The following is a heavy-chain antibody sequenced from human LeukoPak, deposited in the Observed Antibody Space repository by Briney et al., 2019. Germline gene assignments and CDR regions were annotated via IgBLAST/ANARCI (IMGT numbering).Heavy chain of an antibody. CDR3: ASSGTYSSSWYYFDY. CDR2: IYHSGST. J-gene: IGHJ4*02. Sequence: SETLSLTCAVSGGSISSSNWWSWVRQPPGKGLEWIGEIYHSGSTNYNPSLKSRVTISVDKSKNQFSLKLSSVTAADTAVYYCASSGTYSSSWYYFDYWGQGTLVTVSS. V-gene: IGHV4-4*02. D-gene: IGHD6-13*01. CDR1: GGSISSSNW.